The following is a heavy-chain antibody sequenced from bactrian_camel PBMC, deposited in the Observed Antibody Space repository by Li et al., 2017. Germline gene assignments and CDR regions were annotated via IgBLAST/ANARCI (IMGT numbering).Heavy chain of an antibody. CDR2: IDTDGST. V-gene: IGHV3S1*01. J-gene: IGHJ4*01. CDR3: AADYLWVGSCRDLPQYLN. Sequence: HVQLVESGGGLVQPGGSLRLSCAATGRPYSYYCMGWFRQAPGKEREGLAAIDTDGSTVYADSVKGRFTISQDNAKNTLFLQMSSLKPEDTAMYYCAADYLWVGSCRDLPQYLNWGQGTQVTVS. CDR1: GRPYSYYC. D-gene: IGHD5*01.